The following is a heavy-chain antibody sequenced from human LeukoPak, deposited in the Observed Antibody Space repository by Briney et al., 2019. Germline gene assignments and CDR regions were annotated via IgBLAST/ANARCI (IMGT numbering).Heavy chain of an antibody. Sequence: GESLKISCKGSGYSFTSYWIGWVRQMPGKGLEWMGIIYPGDSDTRYSPSFQGQVTISADKSISTAYLQWSSLKASDTAMYYCARTRYSGSFGSRYFDYWGQGTLVTVSS. CDR1: GYSFTSYW. V-gene: IGHV5-51*01. CDR3: ARTRYSGSFGSRYFDY. CDR2: IYPGDSDT. D-gene: IGHD1-26*01. J-gene: IGHJ4*02.